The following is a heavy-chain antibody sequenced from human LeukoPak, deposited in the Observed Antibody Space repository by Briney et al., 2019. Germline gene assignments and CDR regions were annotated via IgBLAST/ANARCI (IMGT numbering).Heavy chain of an antibody. CDR1: GGSFSGYY. J-gene: IGHJ6*02. CDR2: INHSGST. Sequence: PSETLSLTCAVYGGSFSGYYWSWIRQPPGKGLEWIGEINHSGSTNYNPSLKSRVTISVDTSKNQFSLKLSSVTAADTAVYYCARLGYYGSGSYWDYYYGMDVWGQGTTVTVSS. V-gene: IGHV4-34*01. CDR3: ARLGYYGSGSYWDYYYGMDV. D-gene: IGHD3-10*01.